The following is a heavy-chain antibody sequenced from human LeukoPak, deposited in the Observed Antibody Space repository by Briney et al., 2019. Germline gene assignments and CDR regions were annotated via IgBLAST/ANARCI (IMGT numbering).Heavy chain of an antibody. CDR3: AREAGSSGYYYGLDY. Sequence: PSGTLSLTCTVSGGSISSYYWSWIRQPAGKGLEWIGRIYTSGSTNYNPSLKSRVTMSVDTSKNQFSLKLSSVTAADTAVYYCAREAGSSGYYYGLDYWGQGTLVTVSS. V-gene: IGHV4-4*07. J-gene: IGHJ4*02. D-gene: IGHD3-22*01. CDR1: GGSISSYY. CDR2: IYTSGST.